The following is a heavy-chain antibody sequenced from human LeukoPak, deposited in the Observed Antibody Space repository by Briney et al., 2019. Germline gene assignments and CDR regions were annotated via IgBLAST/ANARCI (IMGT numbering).Heavy chain of an antibody. Sequence: GGSLRLSCAASGFTFSSYSMNWVRQAPGKGLEWVSYISSSISTIYYADSVKGRFTLSRDNAKNSLYLQMNSLRAEDTAVYYCARGPTRANSSDYWGQGTLVTVSS. J-gene: IGHJ4*02. V-gene: IGHV3-48*04. CDR1: GFTFSSYS. CDR3: ARGPTRANSSDY. CDR2: ISSSISTI. D-gene: IGHD2/OR15-2a*01.